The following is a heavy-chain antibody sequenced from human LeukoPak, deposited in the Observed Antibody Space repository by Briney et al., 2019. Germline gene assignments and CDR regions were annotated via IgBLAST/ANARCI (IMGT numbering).Heavy chain of an antibody. D-gene: IGHD1-14*01. CDR1: GGSISSHY. J-gene: IGHJ3*02. Sequence: PSETLSLTCTVSGGSISSHYWSWIRQPPGKGLEWIGYIYYSGSTNYNPSLKSRVTISVDTSKNQFSLKLSSVTAADTAVYYCARELPAPELGPFDIWGQGTMVTVSS. CDR2: IYYSGST. CDR3: ARELPAPELGPFDI. V-gene: IGHV4-59*11.